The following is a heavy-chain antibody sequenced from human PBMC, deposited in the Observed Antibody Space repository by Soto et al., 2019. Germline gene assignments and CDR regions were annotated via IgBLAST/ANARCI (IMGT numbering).Heavy chain of an antibody. Sequence: QVHLVQSGAEVKKPGASVKVSCKGSGYGFTTYGITWVRQAPGQGLEWMAWISAHNGNTNYAQKVQGRVTVTRDTSTSTAYMELRSLRYAAKAVYYCARGRYGDYWGQGALVTVSS. V-gene: IGHV1-18*01. J-gene: IGHJ4*02. CDR2: ISAHNGNT. CDR3: ARGRYGDY. CDR1: GYGFTTYG. D-gene: IGHD1-1*01.